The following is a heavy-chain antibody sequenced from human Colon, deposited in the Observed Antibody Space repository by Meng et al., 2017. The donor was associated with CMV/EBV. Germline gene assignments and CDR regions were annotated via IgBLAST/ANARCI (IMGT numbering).Heavy chain of an antibody. Sequence: GESLKISCAGSGLTLSSMYMHWVRQAPGKGLEWVSVFYSGNSTDYADSLKGRFTVSRDNSKNTLYLQMNSLRVEDTGIYYCARASGYYRSSWYYFDDWGQGTLVTVSS. D-gene: IGHD6-13*01. CDR1: GLTLSSMY. V-gene: IGHV3-66*02. CDR3: ARASGYYRSSWYYFDD. J-gene: IGHJ4*02. CDR2: FYSGNST.